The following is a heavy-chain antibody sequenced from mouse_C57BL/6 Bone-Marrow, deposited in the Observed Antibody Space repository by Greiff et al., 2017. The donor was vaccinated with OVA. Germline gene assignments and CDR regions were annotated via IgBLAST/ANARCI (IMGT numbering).Heavy chain of an antibody. Sequence: VQGVESGPELVKPGASVKLSCKASGYTFTSYDINWVKQRPGQGLEWIGWIYPRDGSTKYNEKFKGKATLTVDTSSSTAYMELHSLTSEDSAVYFCAREGDDEYDDFDYWGQGTTLTVSS. CDR2: IYPRDGST. J-gene: IGHJ2*01. CDR1: GYTFTSYD. CDR3: AREGDDEYDDFDY. V-gene: IGHV1-85*01. D-gene: IGHD2-4*01.